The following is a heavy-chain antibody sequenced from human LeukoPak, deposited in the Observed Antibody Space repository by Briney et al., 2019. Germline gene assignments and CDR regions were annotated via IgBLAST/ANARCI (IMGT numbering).Heavy chain of an antibody. CDR2: ISSSSSYI. CDR1: GFTFSSYS. D-gene: IGHD1-26*01. V-gene: IGHV3-21*01. J-gene: IGHJ3*02. Sequence: KTGGSLRLSCAASGFTFSSYSMNWVRQAPGKGLEWVSSISSSSSYIYYADSVKGRFTISRDNAKNSLYLQMNSLRAEDTAVYYCARDPSGSYNFDIWGQGTMVTVSS. CDR3: ARDPSGSYNFDI.